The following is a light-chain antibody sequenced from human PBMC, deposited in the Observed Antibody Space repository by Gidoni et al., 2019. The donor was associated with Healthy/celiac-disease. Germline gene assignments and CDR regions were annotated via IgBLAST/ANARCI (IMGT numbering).Light chain of an antibody. CDR1: QDISNY. CDR3: QQYDNLPLT. Sequence: DIQMPQSPSSLSASLGDRVTITCQASQDISNYFNWYQQKPGKAPKLLIYDASNLETGVPTRFSGSGSGTDFTLTISSLQPEDIATYYCQQYDNLPLTFGGXTKVEIK. CDR2: DAS. J-gene: IGKJ4*01. V-gene: IGKV1-33*01.